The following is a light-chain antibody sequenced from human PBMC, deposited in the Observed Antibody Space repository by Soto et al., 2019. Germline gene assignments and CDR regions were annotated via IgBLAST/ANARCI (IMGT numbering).Light chain of an antibody. CDR2: AAS. CDR3: HQYHNFPIT. J-gene: IGKJ5*01. Sequence: DIQMRQSPSFLSASVGDRVTITCRASQGISSWLAWYQQKPGKAPKLLIYAASSLATGVPSRFSGSGSGTHFTFTISIVQPEDFATYYCHQYHNFPITFGQGTRLEIK. V-gene: IGKV1-12*01. CDR1: QGISSW.